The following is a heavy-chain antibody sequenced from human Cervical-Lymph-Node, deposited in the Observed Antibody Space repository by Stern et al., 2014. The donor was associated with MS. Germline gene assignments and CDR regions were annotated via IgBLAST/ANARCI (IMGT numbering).Heavy chain of an antibody. Sequence: VQLVESGAAVAKPGASGKVSCKASGYTFTSFGLSWVRQAPGKGLEGMGGISGYDGHTNYAEKVQARVTMTTDTSTSTAYLELRSLRSDDTALYYCARDGTSSWPHYFDYWGQGTLVTVSS. CDR1: GYTFTSFG. V-gene: IGHV1-18*01. D-gene: IGHD6-13*01. CDR2: ISGYDGHT. CDR3: ARDGTSSWPHYFDY. J-gene: IGHJ4*02.